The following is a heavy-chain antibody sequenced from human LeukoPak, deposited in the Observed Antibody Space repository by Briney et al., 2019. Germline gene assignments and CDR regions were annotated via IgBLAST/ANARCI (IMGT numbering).Heavy chain of an antibody. Sequence: ASVKVSFKSSAYTFTVYFIQWVRQAPGQGLEWMGWINPNSGGTNYAQKFQGRVTMTRDTSISAVYMELNRLRFDETAVYYCARDGRDGYNLVHYWGQGTLVTVSS. J-gene: IGHJ4*02. CDR1: AYTFTVYF. V-gene: IGHV1-2*02. CDR2: INPNSGGT. D-gene: IGHD5-24*01. CDR3: ARDGRDGYNLVHY.